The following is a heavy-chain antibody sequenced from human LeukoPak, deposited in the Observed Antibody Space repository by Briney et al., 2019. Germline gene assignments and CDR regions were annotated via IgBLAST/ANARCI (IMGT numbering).Heavy chain of an antibody. Sequence: PSETLSLTCTVSGGSINSHNYYWGWIRQPPGKGLEWIGSVYYDGTSYSNPSLKSRAAVFVGTSRDQFSLDLSFVTAADTALYYCVRHISTNTGYFDSCGQGTLVSVSS. D-gene: IGHD5-24*01. J-gene: IGHJ4*02. CDR3: VRHISTNTGYFDS. CDR1: GGSINSHNYY. CDR2: VYYDGTS. V-gene: IGHV4-39*01.